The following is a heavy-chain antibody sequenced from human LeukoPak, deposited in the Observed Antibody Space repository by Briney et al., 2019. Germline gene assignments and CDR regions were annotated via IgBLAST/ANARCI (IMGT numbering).Heavy chain of an antibody. J-gene: IGHJ4*01. D-gene: IGHD1-1*01. CDR3: ARDPYTGSMFDY. V-gene: IGHV3-21*01. CDR2: IGHVAGDI. Sequence: GGSLRLSCAASGFTFSNAWMSWVRQAPGKGLEWVAFIGHVAGDIFYGDSVKGRFNISRDDAKGSVYLQMNSLRVDDTAVYFCARDPYTGSMFDYWGHGTLVTVSS. CDR1: GFTFSNAW.